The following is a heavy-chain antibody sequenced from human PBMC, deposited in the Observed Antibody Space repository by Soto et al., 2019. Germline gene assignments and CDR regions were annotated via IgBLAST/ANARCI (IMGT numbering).Heavy chain of an antibody. J-gene: IGHJ1*01. CDR3: VSAVIY. D-gene: IGHD2-21*01. V-gene: IGHV3-15*05. Sequence: GGSLRLSCAASGFTFNSAWMNWVRQAPGKGLEWVGRIKSNIDGGTVDYAASVKGRFTISRDDSKSTLYLQMNSLTIEDTAVYYCVSAVIYWGQGTLVTVSS. CDR1: GFTFNSAW. CDR2: IKSNIDGGTV.